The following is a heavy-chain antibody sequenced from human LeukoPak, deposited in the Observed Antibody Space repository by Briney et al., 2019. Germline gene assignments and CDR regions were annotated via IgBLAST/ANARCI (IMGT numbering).Heavy chain of an antibody. V-gene: IGHV1-18*04. CDR3: ARDRYYDSSGRTGFDY. CDR1: GYTFTGYY. Sequence: ASVKVSCKASGYTFTGYYMHWVRQAPGQGLEWMGWISAYNGNTNYAQKLQGRVTMTTDTSTSTAYMELRGLRSDDTAVYYCARDRYYDSSGRTGFDYWGQGTLVTVSS. D-gene: IGHD3-22*01. J-gene: IGHJ4*02. CDR2: ISAYNGNT.